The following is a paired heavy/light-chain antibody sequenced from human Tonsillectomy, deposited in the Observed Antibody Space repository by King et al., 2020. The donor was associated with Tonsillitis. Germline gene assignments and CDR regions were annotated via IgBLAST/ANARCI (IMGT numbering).Light chain of an antibody. CDR2: WAS. V-gene: IGKV4-1*01. Sequence: DIVMTQSPDSLAVSLGERATINCKSSQSLLYRSNNKNYLAWYQQKPGQPPKLLFYWASTRESGVPDRFSGSGSGTDFTLTISSLQAEDVAVYYCQQYYSARTFGQGTKVEIK. CDR1: QSLLYRSNNKNY. J-gene: IGKJ1*01. CDR3: QQYYSART.
Heavy chain of an antibody. V-gene: IGHV4-31*03. D-gene: IGHD2-21*02. CDR1: GGSMIGDNYY. Sequence: QVQLQESGPGLVKPSQTLSLTCTVSGGSMIGDNYYWSWIRQHPGKGLEWIGYTSHSGSTYYNPSLESRVTISVATSKNQFSLKMNSMTAADTAVYYCAREELCSDDDCFSGWFDPWGQGTLVIVSS. CDR2: TSHSGST. J-gene: IGHJ5*02. CDR3: AREELCSDDDCFSGWFDP.